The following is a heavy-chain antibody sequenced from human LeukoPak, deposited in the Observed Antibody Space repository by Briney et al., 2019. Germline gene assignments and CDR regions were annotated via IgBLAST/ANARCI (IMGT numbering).Heavy chain of an antibody. D-gene: IGHD6-19*01. CDR2: IRYDGSNK. CDR3: ARFRGSGWYSFDL. J-gene: IGHJ5*02. V-gene: IGHV3-30*02. Sequence: GGSLRLSCAASGFTFSSYGMHWVRQAPGKGLEWVAFIRYDGSNKYYADSVKGRFTISRDNSKNTLFVQMNSLRAEDTAVYYCARFRGSGWYSFDLWGQGTLVTVSS. CDR1: GFTFSSYG.